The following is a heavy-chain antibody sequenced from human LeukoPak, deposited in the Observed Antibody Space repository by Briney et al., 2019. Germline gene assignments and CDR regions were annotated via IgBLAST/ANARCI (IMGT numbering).Heavy chain of an antibody. CDR3: ARHLRVGATQSNFDY. CDR1: GYSFSTYW. V-gene: IGHV5-51*01. J-gene: IGHJ4*02. CDR2: IYPGDSDT. D-gene: IGHD1-26*01. Sequence: GESLKISCKGSGYSFSTYWIAWVRQMPGKGLEWMGIIYPGDSDTRYNPSFQGQVIISADKSISTAYLQWSSLRASDTAMYYCARHLRVGATQSNFDYWGQGTLVTVSS.